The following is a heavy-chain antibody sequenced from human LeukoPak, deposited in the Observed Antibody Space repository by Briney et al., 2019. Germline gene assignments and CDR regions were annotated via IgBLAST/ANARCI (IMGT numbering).Heavy chain of an antibody. J-gene: IGHJ4*02. D-gene: IGHD1-26*01. CDR2: IWYDGSNK. V-gene: IGHV3-33*06. CDR1: GFTFSSYG. CDR3: AKDESREVGATCLGH. Sequence: PGGSLRLSCAASGFTFSSYGMHWVRQAPGKGLEWVAVIWYDGSNKYYADSVKGRFTISRDNSKNTLYLQMNTLRAEDTAVYYCAKDESREVGATCLGHWGQGTLVTVSS.